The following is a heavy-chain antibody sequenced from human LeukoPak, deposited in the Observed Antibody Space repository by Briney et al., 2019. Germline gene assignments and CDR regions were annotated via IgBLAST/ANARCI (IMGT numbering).Heavy chain of an antibody. V-gene: IGHV1-24*01. CDR1: GYTLTELS. CDR3: ATEGEGGWNLQGNAFDI. J-gene: IGHJ3*02. Sequence: SVKVSCKVSGYTLTELSMHWVRQAPGKGLEWMGGFDPEDGETIYAQKFQGRVTMTEDTSTDTAYMELSSLRSEDTAVYYCATEGEGGWNLQGNAFDIWGQGTMVTVSS. CDR2: FDPEDGET. D-gene: IGHD1-7*01.